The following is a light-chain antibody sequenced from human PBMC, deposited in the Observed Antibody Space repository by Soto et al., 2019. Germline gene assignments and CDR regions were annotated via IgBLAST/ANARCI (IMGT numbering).Light chain of an antibody. Sequence: QSALTQPRSVSGSPGQSVTISCTGTSSDVGGYNYVSWYQQHPGKAPKLMIYDVSQRPSGVPDRFSGSKSGNTASLTISGLQAEDEGEYYRCSYAGSHPYVFGTGTKLTVL. CDR3: CSYAGSHPYV. V-gene: IGLV2-11*01. CDR1: SSDVGGYNY. CDR2: DVS. J-gene: IGLJ1*01.